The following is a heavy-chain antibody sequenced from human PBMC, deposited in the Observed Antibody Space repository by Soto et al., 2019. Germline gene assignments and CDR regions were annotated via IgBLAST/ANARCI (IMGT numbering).Heavy chain of an antibody. CDR1: GGSFTDYY. CDR2: VYHSGST. V-gene: IGHV4-34*01. J-gene: IGHJ5*02. CDR3: ARGSSDFDP. Sequence: SETLSLTCAVYGGSFTDYYWTWIRQPPGKRLEWIGEVYHSGSTNYNPSLGSRVAISIDTSENHFSLNLSSVTAADTAVYYCARGSSDFDPWGQGTLVTVSS. D-gene: IGHD2-2*01.